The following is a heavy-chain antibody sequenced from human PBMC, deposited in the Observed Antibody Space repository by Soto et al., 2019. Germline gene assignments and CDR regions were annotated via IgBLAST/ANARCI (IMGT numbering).Heavy chain of an antibody. Sequence: PSETLSLTCTVSGGSISSYYWSWIRQPPGKGLEWIGYIYYSGSTNYNPSLKSRVTISVDTSKNQFSLKLSSVTAADTAVYYCARVSPGTVNTDYYYYGMDVWGQGTTVTVSS. CDR2: IYYSGST. CDR1: GGSISSYY. V-gene: IGHV4-59*01. CDR3: ARVSPGTVNTDYYYYGMDV. D-gene: IGHD4-17*01. J-gene: IGHJ6*02.